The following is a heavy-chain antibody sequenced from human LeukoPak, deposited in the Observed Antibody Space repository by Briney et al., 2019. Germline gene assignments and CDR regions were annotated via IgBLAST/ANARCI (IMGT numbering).Heavy chain of an antibody. CDR2: IYSSGST. CDR3: AREANNYGDHTMMI. V-gene: IGHV4-59*01. J-gene: IGHJ4*02. CDR1: GGSLGSYY. D-gene: IGHD4-17*01. Sequence: SETLSLNCTVSGGSLGSYYWSWIRQPPGKGLEWIGYIYSSGSTKYNPSLKSRVTISVDTSNNQFSLKLTSVTAADTAVYYCAREANNYGDHTMMIWGQGTLVTVSS.